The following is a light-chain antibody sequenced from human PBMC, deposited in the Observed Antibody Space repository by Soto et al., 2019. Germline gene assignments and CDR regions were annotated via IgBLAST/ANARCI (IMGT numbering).Light chain of an antibody. CDR3: SSYTTSSTLA. CDR1: SSEVGGYNY. CDR2: DVS. J-gene: IGLJ2*01. Sequence: QSVLTQPASVSGSPGQSITISCTGTSSEVGGYNYVSWYQQHPGKAPKLMIYDVSNRPSGVSNRFSGSKSGNTASLTISGLQAEDEAEYYCSSYTTSSTLAFGGGTKLTVL. V-gene: IGLV2-14*01.